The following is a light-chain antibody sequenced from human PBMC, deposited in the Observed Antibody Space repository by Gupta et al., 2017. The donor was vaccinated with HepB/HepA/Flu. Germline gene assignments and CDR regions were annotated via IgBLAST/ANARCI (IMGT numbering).Light chain of an antibody. CDR3: QQRSNLIT. CDR2: EAS. V-gene: IGKV3-11*01. J-gene: IGKJ4*01. CDR1: QSVSSY. Sequence: EIVLTQSPATLSLSPGDRATLSCRASQSVSSYLAWYQQKPGQAPRLLIYEASNRATGIPARFSGSGSGTDFTLTSSSREPEDFAVYYWQQRSNLITFGGGTKVEIK.